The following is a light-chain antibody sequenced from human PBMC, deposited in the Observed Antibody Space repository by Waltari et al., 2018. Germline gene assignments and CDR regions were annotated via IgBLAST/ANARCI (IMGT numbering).Light chain of an antibody. CDR1: SSNIGPYY. V-gene: IGLV1-47*01. Sequence: QSVLTQPPSTSGTPGQRVTISCSGSSSNIGPYYVYWYHQLPGTAPKLLIYRNNQRPSGVPARFSGSRSGTSASLAISGLRSEDESDYYCATWDDSLTAWVFGGGTKLTVL. CDR3: ATWDDSLTAWV. CDR2: RNN. J-gene: IGLJ3*02.